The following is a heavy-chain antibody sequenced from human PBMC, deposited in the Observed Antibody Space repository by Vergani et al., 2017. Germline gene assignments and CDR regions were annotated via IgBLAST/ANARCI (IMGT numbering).Heavy chain of an antibody. D-gene: IGHD6-19*01. CDR3: SKSGSGWYRNFDY. V-gene: IGHV3-23*01. CDR2: ISGSGGST. Sequence: EVQLLESGGGLVQPGGSLRLSCAASGFTFSSYAMSWVRQAPGKGLEWVSAISGSGGSTYYADSDKGRFTISRDNPKTTLYLQINSLMAEDTAVYYCSKSGSGWYRNFDYWGQGTLVTGSS. J-gene: IGHJ4*02. CDR1: GFTFSSYA.